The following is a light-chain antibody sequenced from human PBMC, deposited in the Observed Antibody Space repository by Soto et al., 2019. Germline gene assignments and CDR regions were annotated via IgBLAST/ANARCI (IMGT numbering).Light chain of an antibody. CDR1: QSIRSN. J-gene: IGKJ1*01. CDR3: QQYDKWPPT. V-gene: IGKV3-15*01. Sequence: EIVMTQSPDTLSVSPGEGATLSCRVSQSIRSNLAWYQQRPGQAPRLLMYGASTRADGIPARFTGSGSGTEFTLTISSLQSEDFAVYYCQQYDKWPPTFGQGTKVDIK. CDR2: GAS.